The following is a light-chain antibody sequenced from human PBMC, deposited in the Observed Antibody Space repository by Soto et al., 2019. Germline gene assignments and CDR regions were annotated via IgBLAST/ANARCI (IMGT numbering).Light chain of an antibody. V-gene: IGKV3-11*01. J-gene: IGKJ5*01. CDR2: DAS. CDR1: QSVSSY. CDR3: QQRNNWPPIT. Sequence: EIVMTQSQSTLSVSPGERATLSCMASQSVSSYLALHQQKPGQAPRLLIYDASNRATGIPARFSGSGSGTDFTLTISSLEPEDFALYYCQQRNNWPPITFGQGTRLEIK.